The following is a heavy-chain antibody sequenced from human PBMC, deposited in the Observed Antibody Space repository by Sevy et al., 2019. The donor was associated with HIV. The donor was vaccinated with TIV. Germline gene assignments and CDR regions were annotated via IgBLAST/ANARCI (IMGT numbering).Heavy chain of an antibody. J-gene: IGHJ4*02. Sequence: GESLKISCAASGFTFSDYSMHWVRQAPGKGLEWVAVISYDGRNNKYNADSVKGRFTISRDNSKNTLYLQMNGLRVEDTAIYYCAKDRGEILHSAFDYWGQGTLVTVSS. CDR2: ISYDGRNNK. D-gene: IGHD3-16*01. V-gene: IGHV3-30*04. CDR1: GFTFSDYS. CDR3: AKDRGEILHSAFDY.